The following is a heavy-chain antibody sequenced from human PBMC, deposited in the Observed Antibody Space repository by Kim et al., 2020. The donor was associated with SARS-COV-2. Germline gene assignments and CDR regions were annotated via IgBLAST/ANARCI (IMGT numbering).Heavy chain of an antibody. J-gene: IGHJ4*02. CDR2: NT. Sequence: NTYYNPSLKSRVTISVDTSKNQFSLKLSSVTAADTAVYYCARDTAGSVDYWGQGTLVTVSS. CDR3: ARDTAGSVDY. D-gene: IGHD3-10*01. V-gene: IGHV4-39*07.